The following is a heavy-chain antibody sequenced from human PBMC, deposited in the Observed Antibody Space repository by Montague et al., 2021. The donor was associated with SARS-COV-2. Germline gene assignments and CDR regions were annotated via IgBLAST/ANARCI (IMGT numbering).Heavy chain of an antibody. V-gene: IGHV4-39*01. Sequence: IYYSGSTYYNPSLKSRVTISVGTSKNQFSLKLSSVTAADTAVYYCARAFTDWLRYYGMDVWGQGTRVT. CDR2: IYYSGST. CDR3: ARAFTDWLRYYGMDV. J-gene: IGHJ6*02. D-gene: IGHD3-9*01.